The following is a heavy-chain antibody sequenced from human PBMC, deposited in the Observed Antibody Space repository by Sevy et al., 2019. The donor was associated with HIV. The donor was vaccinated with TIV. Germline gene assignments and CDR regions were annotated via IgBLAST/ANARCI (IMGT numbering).Heavy chain of an antibody. J-gene: IGHJ4*02. CDR3: ARVRGGSSVYYFDY. Sequence: ASVKVSCKASGGTFSSYAISWVRQAPGQGLEWMGGIIPIFGTANYAQKFQGRVAITADESTSTAYMELSSLRSEDTAVYYCARVRGGSSVYYFDYWGQGTLVTVSS. V-gene: IGHV1-69*13. CDR1: GGTFSSYA. CDR2: IIPIFGTA. D-gene: IGHD6-6*01.